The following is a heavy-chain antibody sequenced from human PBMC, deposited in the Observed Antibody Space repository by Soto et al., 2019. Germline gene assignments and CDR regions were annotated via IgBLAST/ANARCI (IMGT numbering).Heavy chain of an antibody. CDR2: IKQDGSEK. D-gene: IGHD3-3*01. V-gene: IGHV3-7*01. CDR1: GFTFSSYW. Sequence: PGGSLRLSCAASGFTFSSYWMSWARQAPGKGLEWVANIKQDGSEKYYVDSVKGRFTISRDNAKNSLYLQMNSLRAEDTAVYYCAREAGGSYYDFWSGYQFDYWGQGTLVTVYS. CDR3: AREAGGSYYDFWSGYQFDY. J-gene: IGHJ4*02.